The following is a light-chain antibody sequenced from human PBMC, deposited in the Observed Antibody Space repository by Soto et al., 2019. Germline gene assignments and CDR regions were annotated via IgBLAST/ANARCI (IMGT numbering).Light chain of an antibody. Sequence: EIVMTQSPATLSVSPGESATLSCRASQNIRSHLAWYQLRPGQAPRLLIYASSTRATGIPARFSGSGSGTEFTLTISSLQSEDFALYFCQHYNVWPGWTFGQGTKVGVK. CDR2: ASS. CDR1: QNIRSH. CDR3: QHYNVWPGWT. V-gene: IGKV3-15*01. J-gene: IGKJ1*01.